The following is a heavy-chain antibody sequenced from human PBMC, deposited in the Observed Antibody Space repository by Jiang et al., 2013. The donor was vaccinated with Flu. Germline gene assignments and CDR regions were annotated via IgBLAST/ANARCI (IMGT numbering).Heavy chain of an antibody. CDR3: ASRSIFGCGSGCPGAFDI. Sequence: GPGLVKPSETLSLTCTVSGGSISSYYWSWIRQPPGKGLEWIGYIYYSGSTNYNPSLKSRVTISVDTSKNQFSLKLSSVTAADTAVYYCASRSIFGCGSGCPGAFDIWGQGTMVTVSS. D-gene: IGHD6-19*01. V-gene: IGHV4-59*01. J-gene: IGHJ3*02. CDR2: IYYSGST. CDR1: GGSISSYY.